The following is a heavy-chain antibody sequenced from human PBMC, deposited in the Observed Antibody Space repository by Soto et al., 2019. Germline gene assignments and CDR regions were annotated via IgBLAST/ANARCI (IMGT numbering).Heavy chain of an antibody. V-gene: IGHV4-4*02. CDR1: GGSISSSNW. D-gene: IGHD2-2*01. CDR3: ARVIVVVPAAIRFFDY. J-gene: IGHJ4*02. CDR2: IYHSGST. Sequence: PSETLSLTCAVSGGSISSSNWWSWVRQPPGKGREWIGEIYHSGSTNYNPSLKSRVTISVDKSKNQFSLKLSSVTAADTAVYYCARVIVVVPAAIRFFDYWGQGTLVTVSS.